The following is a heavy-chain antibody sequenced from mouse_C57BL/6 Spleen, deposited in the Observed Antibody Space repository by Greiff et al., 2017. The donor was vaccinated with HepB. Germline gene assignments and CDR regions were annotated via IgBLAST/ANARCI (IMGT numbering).Heavy chain of an antibody. V-gene: IGHV10-1*01. CDR3: VRRSYYYGSSWFAY. Sequence: GGGLVQPKGSLKLSCAASGFSFNTYAMNWVRQAPGKGLEWVARIRSKSNNYATYYADSVKDRFTISRDDSESMLYLQMNNLKTEDTAMYYCVRRSYYYGSSWFAYWGQGTLVTVSA. CDR2: IRSKSNNYAT. CDR1: GFSFNTYA. D-gene: IGHD1-1*01. J-gene: IGHJ3*01.